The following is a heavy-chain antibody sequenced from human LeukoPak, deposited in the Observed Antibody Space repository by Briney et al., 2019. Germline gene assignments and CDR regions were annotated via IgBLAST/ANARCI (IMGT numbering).Heavy chain of an antibody. V-gene: IGHV5-51*01. D-gene: IGHD3-3*01. Sequence: GESLKISCKGSGYSFTSYWIGWVRQMPGKGLEWMGIIYPGDSDTRYSPSLQGQVTISADKSISTAYLQWSSLKASDTAMYYCARLVTIFGVVIGLAFDPWGQGTLVTVSS. CDR3: ARLVTIFGVVIGLAFDP. J-gene: IGHJ5*02. CDR2: IYPGDSDT. CDR1: GYSFTSYW.